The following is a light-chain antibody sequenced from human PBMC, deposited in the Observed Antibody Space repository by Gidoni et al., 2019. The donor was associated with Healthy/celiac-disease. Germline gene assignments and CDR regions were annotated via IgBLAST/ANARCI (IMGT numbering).Light chain of an antibody. CDR3: QQRSNWLIT. Sequence: EVALTASPATLSLSPGERATLSCTASQSVSSYLAWYQQKPVQAPRLLIYDASNRATGIPAMCSGSGSGTDFTLTISSLEPEDFAVYYCQQRSNWLITFXQXTRLXIK. CDR1: QSVSSY. V-gene: IGKV3-11*01. J-gene: IGKJ5*01. CDR2: DAS.